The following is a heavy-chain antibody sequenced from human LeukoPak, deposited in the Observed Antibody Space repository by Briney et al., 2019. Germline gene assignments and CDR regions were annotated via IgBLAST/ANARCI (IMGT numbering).Heavy chain of an antibody. V-gene: IGHV2-70*11. CDR2: IDWDDDK. D-gene: IGHD6-13*01. CDR1: GFSLSTSGMC. J-gene: IGHJ4*02. Sequence: SGPALVKPTQTLTLTCTFSGFSLSTSGMCVSWIRQPPGKALEWLARIDWDDDKYYSTSLKTRLTISKDTSKNQVVLTLTNMDPVDTATYYCARIRAAAGHFDYWGQGTLVTVSS. CDR3: ARIRAAAGHFDY.